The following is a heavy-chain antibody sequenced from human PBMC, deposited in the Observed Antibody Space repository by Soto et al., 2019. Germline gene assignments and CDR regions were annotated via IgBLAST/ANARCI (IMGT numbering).Heavy chain of an antibody. CDR1: GYTFTSYD. Sequence: GASVKVSCKASGYTFTSYDINWVRQATGQGLEWMGWTNPNSGNTGYAQKFQGRVTMTRNTSISTAYMELSSLRSEDTAVYYCARDYCSGGSCYWDYWGQGTLVTVSS. J-gene: IGHJ4*02. V-gene: IGHV1-8*01. CDR2: TNPNSGNT. CDR3: ARDYCSGGSCYWDY. D-gene: IGHD2-15*01.